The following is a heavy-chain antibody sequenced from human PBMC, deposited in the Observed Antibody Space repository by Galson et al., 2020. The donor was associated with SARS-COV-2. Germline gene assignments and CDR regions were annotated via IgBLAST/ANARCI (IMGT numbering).Heavy chain of an antibody. D-gene: IGHD4-17*01. V-gene: IGHV3-23*01. J-gene: IGHJ4*02. Sequence: GGSLRLSCAASGFTFSSYDMSWVRQAPGKGLEWVSTISGSGDATYYAGSVKGRFTISRDSSRNTLYLRMNSLRAEDTAIYYCAKVMRGYGEFDYWGQGTLVTGSS. CDR3: AKVMRGYGEFDY. CDR1: GFTFSSYD. CDR2: ISGSGDAT.